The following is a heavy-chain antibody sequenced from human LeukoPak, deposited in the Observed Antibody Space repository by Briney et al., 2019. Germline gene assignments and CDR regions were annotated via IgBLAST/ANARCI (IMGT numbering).Heavy chain of an antibody. D-gene: IGHD2-2*01. CDR2: ISGNSRYI. Sequence: GGSLRLSCAASGFTFSSYSMTWVRQAPGKGLEWVSSISGNSRYIYYADSMRGRFTISRDNAKNSLYLQMNSLRAEDTAVYYCAKVRYCSSTSCYWFFDYWGQGTLVTVSS. CDR3: AKVRYCSSTSCYWFFDY. V-gene: IGHV3-21*06. J-gene: IGHJ4*02. CDR1: GFTFSSYS.